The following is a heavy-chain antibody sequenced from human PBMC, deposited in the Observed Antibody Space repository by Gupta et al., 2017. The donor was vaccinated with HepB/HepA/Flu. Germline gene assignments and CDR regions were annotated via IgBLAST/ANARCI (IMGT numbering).Heavy chain of an antibody. J-gene: IGHJ3*02. D-gene: IGHD3-3*01. CDR3: ARGPRITIFGVDPIDI. CDR1: GGSISRYY. Sequence: QVQLQESGQGLVKPSETLSLTCTVSGGSISRYYWSWIRQPPGKGLEWIGYIYYSGSTNYNPSLKSRVTISVDTSKNQFSLKLSSVTAADTAVYYCARGPRITIFGVDPIDIWGQGTMVTVSS. V-gene: IGHV4-59*01. CDR2: IYYSGST.